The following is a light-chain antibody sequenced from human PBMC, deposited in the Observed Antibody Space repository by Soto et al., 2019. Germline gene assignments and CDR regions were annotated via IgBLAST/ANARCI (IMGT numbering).Light chain of an antibody. J-gene: IGKJ3*01. Sequence: EIVLTQSPGTLSLSPGERATLSCRASQSLSSSHLVWYQQRPGQAPRVLIYGASRRAAGIPYRFSGSGSGTDFTLTISRLEPEDFAVYYCQHYCSSPLFTFGTGTKVDI. CDR2: GAS. CDR1: QSLSSSH. CDR3: QHYCSSPLFT. V-gene: IGKV3-20*01.